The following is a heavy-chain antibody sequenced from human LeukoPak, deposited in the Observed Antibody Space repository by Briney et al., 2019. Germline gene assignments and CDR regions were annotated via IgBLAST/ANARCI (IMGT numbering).Heavy chain of an antibody. CDR1: GDSVSTNSAG. J-gene: IGHJ6*02. D-gene: IGHD6-13*01. V-gene: IGHV6-1*01. CDR2: TYYRSKWYN. Sequence: SQTLSLTCGISGDSVSTNSAGWNWIRQSPLRGLEWLGRTYYRSKWYNDYAVSVKSRITINPDTSKNQFSLQLNSVTPEDTAVYYCARDTSSWYGLNYYYAMDVWGQGTTVTVSS. CDR3: ARDTSSWYGLNYYYAMDV.